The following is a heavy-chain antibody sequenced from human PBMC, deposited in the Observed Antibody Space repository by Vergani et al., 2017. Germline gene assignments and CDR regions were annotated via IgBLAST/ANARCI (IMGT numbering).Heavy chain of an antibody. J-gene: IGHJ4*02. CDR2: INNDVNT. CDR3: SVLPGVNMVGGEIVTKRTFDY. D-gene: IGHD3-10*01. CDR1: GESFSSFY. Sequence: QVQLQQWGAGVVKPSGTLSLTCAVFGESFSSFYWSWIRQPPGKGLEWVGEINNDVNTNYNPSLESRITVSRDTAKNQIYLNLMPVTAADTAMYYCSVLPGVNMVGGEIVTKRTFDYWGQGSLVTVSP. V-gene: IGHV4-34*02.